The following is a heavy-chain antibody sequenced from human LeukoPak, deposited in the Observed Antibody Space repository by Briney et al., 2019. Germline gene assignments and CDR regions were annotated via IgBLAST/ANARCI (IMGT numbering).Heavy chain of an antibody. V-gene: IGHV4-61*02. CDR1: GGSISSSSYY. D-gene: IGHD2-21*02. CDR3: ARDRAGIVVVTARPRTNAFDN. J-gene: IGHJ3*02. Sequence: SETLSLTCTVSGGSISSSSYYWSWIRQPAGKGLEWIGRIYTSGSTNYNPSLKSRVTISVDTSKNQFSLKLSSVTAADTAVYYCARDRAGIVVVTARPRTNAFDNWGQGTMVTVSS. CDR2: IYTSGST.